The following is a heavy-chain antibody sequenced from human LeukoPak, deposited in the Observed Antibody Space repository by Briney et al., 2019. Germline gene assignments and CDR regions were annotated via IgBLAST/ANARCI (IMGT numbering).Heavy chain of an antibody. CDR3: AKASYGSGSYYTSLAD. V-gene: IGHV3-23*01. Sequence: GGSLRLSCAASGFTFSNYAMSWVRQAPGKGLEWVSAISGSGESTYYADSVKGRFTISRDNSKNTLYLQMNTVRADDTAVYCCAKASYGSGSYYTSLADWGQGTLVTVSS. J-gene: IGHJ4*02. CDR1: GFTFSNYA. CDR2: ISGSGEST. D-gene: IGHD3-10*01.